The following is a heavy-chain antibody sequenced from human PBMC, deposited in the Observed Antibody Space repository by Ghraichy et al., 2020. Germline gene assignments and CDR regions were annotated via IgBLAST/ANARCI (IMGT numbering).Heavy chain of an antibody. CDR1: GFTFTTYA. CDR3: ATKYPGYYPLDY. CDR2: IGRDGTPT. D-gene: IGHD3-22*01. V-gene: IGHV3-23*01. Sequence: GGSLRLSCAASGFTFTTYAMSWVRQAPGKGLEWVSGIGRDGTPTDYADSVKGRFIISRDNSKSTLYLQMNSLRADDAALYYCATKYPGYYPLDYWGQGTLVTVSS. J-gene: IGHJ4*02.